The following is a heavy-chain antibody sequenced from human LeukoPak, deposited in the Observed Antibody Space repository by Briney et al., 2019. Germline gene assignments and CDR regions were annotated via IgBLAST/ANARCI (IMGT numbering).Heavy chain of an antibody. V-gene: IGHV4-34*01. CDR3: ARGRRNWNRTSAGVVGPRTVNY. Sequence: SETLSLTCAVYGGSFSGYYWSWIRQPPGKGLEWIGEINHSGSTNYNPSLKSRVTISVDTSKNQFSLKLSSVTAADTAVYYCARGRRNWNRTSAGVVGPRTVNYWGQGTLVTVSS. CDR2: INHSGST. J-gene: IGHJ4*02. D-gene: IGHD1-1*01. CDR1: GGSFSGYY.